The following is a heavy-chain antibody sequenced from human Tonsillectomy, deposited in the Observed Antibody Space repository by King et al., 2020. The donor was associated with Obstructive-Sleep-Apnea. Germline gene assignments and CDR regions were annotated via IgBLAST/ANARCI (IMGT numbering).Heavy chain of an antibody. J-gene: IGHJ5*02. D-gene: IGHD3-10*01. V-gene: IGHV3-9*01. CDR1: GFTFDNYA. CDR3: TKEAGGSGSLLGHDWFDP. Sequence: EVQLVESGGGLAQPGRSLRLSCAASGFTFDNYAMHWVRQAPGKGLEWVSGISWNSGSIVYADSVKGRFTISRDNAKNSLYLQMISLRPEDTALYYCTKEAGGSGSLLGHDWFDPWGQGTLVTVSS. CDR2: ISWNSGSI.